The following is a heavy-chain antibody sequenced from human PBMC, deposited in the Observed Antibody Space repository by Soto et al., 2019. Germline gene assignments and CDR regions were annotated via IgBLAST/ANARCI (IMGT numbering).Heavy chain of an antibody. J-gene: IGHJ4*02. V-gene: IGHV4-59*01. Sequence: SETLSLTCTVSGGSISSYYWSWIRQPPGKGLEWIGYIYYSGSTNYNPSLKSRVTISVDTSKNQFSLKLSSVTAADTAVYYCARAQGVLYYFDYWGQGTLVTVSS. CDR1: GGSISSYY. D-gene: IGHD3-10*01. CDR3: ARAQGVLYYFDY. CDR2: IYYSGST.